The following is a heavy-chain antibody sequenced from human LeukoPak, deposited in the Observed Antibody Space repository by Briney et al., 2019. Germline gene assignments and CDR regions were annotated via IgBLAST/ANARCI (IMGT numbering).Heavy chain of an antibody. D-gene: IGHD3-3*01. CDR1: GYTLSELS. V-gene: IGHV1-24*01. CDR2: FDLET. J-gene: IGHJ4*02. CDR3: ATVDLERRNYFDY. Sequence: ASVKVSCKVSGYTLSELSIHWVRQAPGKGLEWMGGFDLETINAQKFQGRVTMTEDPSTDTAYMKLGSLRSEDTAVYYCATVDLERRNYFDYWGQGTLVTVSS.